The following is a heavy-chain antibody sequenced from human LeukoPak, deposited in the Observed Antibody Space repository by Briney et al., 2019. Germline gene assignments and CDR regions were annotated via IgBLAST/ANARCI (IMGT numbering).Heavy chain of an antibody. Sequence: PGGSLRLPCAASGFTFSSYAMSWVRQAPGKGLEWVSAISGSGGSTYYADSVKGRFTISRDNAKNSLYLQMNSLRAEDTAVYYCVRGSLASGVVVYYYYYLDVWGKGTTVTVSS. D-gene: IGHD3-3*01. CDR3: VRGSLASGVVVYYYYYLDV. V-gene: IGHV3-23*01. CDR1: GFTFSSYA. J-gene: IGHJ6*03. CDR2: ISGSGGST.